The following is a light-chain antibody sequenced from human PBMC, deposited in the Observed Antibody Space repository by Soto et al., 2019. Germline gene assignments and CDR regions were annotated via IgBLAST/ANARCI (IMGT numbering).Light chain of an antibody. Sequence: DIQMTQSPSSLSASVGDRVTITCRASESISTYLNWYQHKPGKAPKLLIFAASSLQSGVPSRFSGSGSGTDFTLSISTLQPEDSATYFCQESHSSPYTFGLGTKVEIK. CDR2: AAS. V-gene: IGKV1-39*01. J-gene: IGKJ2*01. CDR3: QESHSSPYT. CDR1: ESISTY.